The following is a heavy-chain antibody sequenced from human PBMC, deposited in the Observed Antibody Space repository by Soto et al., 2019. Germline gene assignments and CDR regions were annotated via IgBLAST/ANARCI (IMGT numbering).Heavy chain of an antibody. V-gene: IGHV3-30*18. CDR1: GFTFSTYG. CDR2: ISFDGNIK. J-gene: IGHJ5*01. D-gene: IGHD3-16*01. CDR3: AKVSEGSMITFGGVIAS. Sequence: QVQLVESGGGVVQPGRSLRLSCAASGFTFSTYGMHWVRQAPGKGLEWVAVISFDGNIKYYADSVKGRFTISRDSSKTTLFLQMDSLRAEDTALYFCAKVSEGSMITFGGVIASWGQGTLVTVSS.